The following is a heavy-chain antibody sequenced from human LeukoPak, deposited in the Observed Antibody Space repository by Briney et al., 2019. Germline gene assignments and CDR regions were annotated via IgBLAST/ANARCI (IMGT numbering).Heavy chain of an antibody. CDR1: GYTFTSYY. D-gene: IGHD2-2*01. CDR2: INPSGGRT. J-gene: IGHJ6*03. CDR3: AKIAPSRYQLLLWDYYYYMDV. V-gene: IGHV1-46*01. Sequence: ASVKVSCKASGYTFTSYYMHWVRQAPGQGLEWMGIINPSGGRTSSAQKFQGRVTMTRDTSTSTVYMELNSLRAEDTAVYYCAKIAPSRYQLLLWDYYYYMDVWGKGTTVTVSS.